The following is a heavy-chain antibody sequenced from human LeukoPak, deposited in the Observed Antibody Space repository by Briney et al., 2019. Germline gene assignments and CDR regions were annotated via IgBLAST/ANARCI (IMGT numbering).Heavy chain of an antibody. CDR1: GFTFSSYA. D-gene: IGHD3-9*01. V-gene: IGHV3-23*01. Sequence: GGSLRLSCAASGFTFSSYAMSWVRQAPGKGLEWVSAISNSGGSTYYADSVKGRFTISRDNSKNTLYLQMNSLRAEDTAVYYCARIGSGYEIDSWGQGTLVTVYS. CDR2: ISNSGGST. CDR3: ARIGSGYEIDS. J-gene: IGHJ4*02.